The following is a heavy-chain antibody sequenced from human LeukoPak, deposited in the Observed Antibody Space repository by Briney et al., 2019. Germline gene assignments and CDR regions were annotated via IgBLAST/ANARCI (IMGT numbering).Heavy chain of an antibody. V-gene: IGHV4-34*01. CDR3: ASGYSSGWYRFYNWFDP. Sequence: SETLSLTCAVYGGSFSGYYWSWIRQPPGKGLEWIGEINHSGSTYYNPSLKSRVTISVDTSKNQFSLKLSSVTTADTAVYYCASGYSSGWYRFYNWFDPWGQGTLVTVSS. CDR2: INHSGST. J-gene: IGHJ5*02. D-gene: IGHD6-19*01. CDR1: GGSFSGYY.